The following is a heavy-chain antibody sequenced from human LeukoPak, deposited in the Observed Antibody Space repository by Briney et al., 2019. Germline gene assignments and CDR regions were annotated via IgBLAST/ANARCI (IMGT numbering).Heavy chain of an antibody. Sequence: PGGSLRLSCAASGFTFSSYAMSWVRQAPAKGLEWVSSVSGSGASTYYADSVKGRFTISRDNSENTLYLQMNSLRVNDTAVYYCAKEEDMVRVVTRFDSWGQGTLVTVSS. J-gene: IGHJ4*02. D-gene: IGHD3-10*01. CDR1: GFTFSSYA. V-gene: IGHV3-23*01. CDR2: VSGSGAST. CDR3: AKEEDMVRVVTRFDS.